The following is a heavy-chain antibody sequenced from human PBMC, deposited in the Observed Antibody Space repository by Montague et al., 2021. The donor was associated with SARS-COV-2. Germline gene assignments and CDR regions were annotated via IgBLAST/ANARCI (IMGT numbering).Heavy chain of an antibody. J-gene: IGHJ6*02. CDR2: IYYSGNT. D-gene: IGHD3-9*01. V-gene: IGHV4-61*01. Sequence: SETLSLTCTVSGGSISSGSYYWSWIRQPPGKGLEWIGYIYYSGNTDYNPSLKSRVTISVDTSKNQFSLKLSSVTAADTAVYYCARDRGQAYYESLTGRVLFVDIGNGMDVWGQGTTVTVSS. CDR3: ARDRGQAYYESLTGRVLFVDIGNGMDV. CDR1: GGSISSGSYY.